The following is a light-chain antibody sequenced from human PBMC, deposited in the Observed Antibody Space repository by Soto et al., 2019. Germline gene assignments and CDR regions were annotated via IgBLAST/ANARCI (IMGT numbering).Light chain of an antibody. V-gene: IGKV3-11*01. CDR1: QSVSSY. J-gene: IGKJ5*01. CDR3: QQRSNWPAIT. CDR2: DAS. Sequence: EIVLTQSPATLSLSPGERATLSCRASQSVSSYLAWYQQKPGQAPRLLIYDASNRATGIPARFRGSGSGTDFTLTISSLEPEYFAVYYCQQRSNWPAITVGQGTRLEIK.